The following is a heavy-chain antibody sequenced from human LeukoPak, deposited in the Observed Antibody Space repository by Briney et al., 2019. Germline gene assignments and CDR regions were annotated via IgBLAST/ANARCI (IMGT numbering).Heavy chain of an antibody. Sequence: KSGGSLRLSCAASGLTFSYAWMSWVRQAPGKGLEWVGRIKTKSDGETRDYAAPVKGRFSISRDESKNTLYLQMFSLKIEDSAVYYCTTSGRGRSTDYWGQGTLVTASS. CDR3: TTSGRGRSTDY. D-gene: IGHD2-2*01. CDR1: GLTFSYAW. CDR2: IKTKSDGETR. V-gene: IGHV3-15*01. J-gene: IGHJ4*02.